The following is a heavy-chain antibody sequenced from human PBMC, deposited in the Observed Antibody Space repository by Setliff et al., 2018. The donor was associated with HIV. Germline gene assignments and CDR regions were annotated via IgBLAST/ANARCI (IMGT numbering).Heavy chain of an antibody. D-gene: IGHD3-16*01. V-gene: IGHV3-53*01. Sequence: GESLKISCAASGFTLSSNHMTWVRQAPGKGLEWVSFIYNDGRTFYADSVKGLFTISRDNSKNMMYLQMNGLRPEDTAVYYCAKGVKWLDPWGQGTLVTV. CDR1: GFTLSSNH. CDR3: AKGVKWLDP. CDR2: IYNDGRT. J-gene: IGHJ5*02.